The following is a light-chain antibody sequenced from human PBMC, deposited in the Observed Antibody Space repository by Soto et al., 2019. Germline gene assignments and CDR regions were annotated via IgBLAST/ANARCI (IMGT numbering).Light chain of an antibody. V-gene: IGKV3-11*01. Sequence: IVLTQSPYTLSLSPGEGASLSCRASQSVHTFLAWYQQKPGQAPRLLIYGASTRATGVPARFSGSRSGTDFTLTISSLEPEDFGVYFCHQRNKFGQGTRLEIK. J-gene: IGKJ5*01. CDR1: QSVHTF. CDR3: HQRNK. CDR2: GAS.